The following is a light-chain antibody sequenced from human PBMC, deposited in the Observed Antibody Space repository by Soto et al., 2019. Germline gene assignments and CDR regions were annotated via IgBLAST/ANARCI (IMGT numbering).Light chain of an antibody. J-gene: IGLJ1*01. CDR3: QSYDSSLRGV. Sequence: QSVLTQPPSVSGAPGQRVTISGTGSSSNIGAGYDVHWYQQLPGTAPKLLIYCNSNRPSGVPDRFSGSKSGTSASLAITGLQAEDEADYYCQSYDSSLRGVFGTGTKLTVL. V-gene: IGLV1-40*01. CDR1: SSNIGAGYD. CDR2: CNS.